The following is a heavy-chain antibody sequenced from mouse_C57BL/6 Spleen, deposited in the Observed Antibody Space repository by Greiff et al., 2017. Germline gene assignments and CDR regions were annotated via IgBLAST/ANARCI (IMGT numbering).Heavy chain of an antibody. Sequence: DVKLQESGAELVRPGASVKLSCTASGFNIKDYYMHWVKQRPEQGLEWIGRIDPEDGDTEYAPKFQGKATMTADTSSTTAYLQLSSLTSEDTAVYYCTTWGWTRPIFDYWGQGTTLTVSS. V-gene: IGHV14-1*01. CDR2: IDPEDGDT. CDR3: TTWGWTRPIFDY. J-gene: IGHJ2*01. CDR1: GFNIKDYY.